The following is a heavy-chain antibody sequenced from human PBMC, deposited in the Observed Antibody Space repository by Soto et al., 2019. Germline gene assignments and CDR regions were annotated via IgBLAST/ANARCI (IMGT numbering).Heavy chain of an antibody. CDR2: ISGSGESA. V-gene: IGHV3-23*01. CDR1: GFTFVHYA. Sequence: GGSLRLSCAASGFTFVHYALTWVRQAPGKGLEWVADISGSGESAFYADSVKGRFTISRDNSKNMAYMELNSLRAEDTAVYYCAKGARRGYSYGFGYYYGMDVWGQGTTVTVSS. D-gene: IGHD5-18*01. J-gene: IGHJ6*02. CDR3: AKGARRGYSYGFGYYYGMDV.